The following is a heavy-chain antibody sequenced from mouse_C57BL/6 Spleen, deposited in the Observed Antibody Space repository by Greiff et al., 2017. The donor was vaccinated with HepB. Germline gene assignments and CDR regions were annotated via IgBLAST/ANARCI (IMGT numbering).Heavy chain of an antibody. J-gene: IGHJ2*01. Sequence: VQLQQPGAELVKPGASVKMSCKASGYTFTSYWITWVKQRPGQGLEWIGDIYPGSGSTNYNEKFKSKATLTVDTSSSTAYMQLSSLTSEDSAVYYCARTRDYDEGYFDYWGQGTTLTVSS. CDR3: ARTRDYDEGYFDY. D-gene: IGHD2-4*01. V-gene: IGHV1-55*01. CDR1: GYTFTSYW. CDR2: IYPGSGST.